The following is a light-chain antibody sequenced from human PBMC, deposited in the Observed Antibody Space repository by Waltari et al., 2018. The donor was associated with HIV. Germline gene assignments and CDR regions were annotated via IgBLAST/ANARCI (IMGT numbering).Light chain of an antibody. CDR2: EDI. CDR1: TLPKKY. J-gene: IGLJ3*02. Sequence: SYELTQPPSVSVSPGQTARITCSGDTLPKKYAHWYQQKSGQAPVLVIYEDIKRPSGIPERFSCSSSVTMAILTSSGAQVEDEADYYCYSTESSGTHRVFGGGTKLTVL. V-gene: IGLV3-10*01. CDR3: YSTESSGTHRV.